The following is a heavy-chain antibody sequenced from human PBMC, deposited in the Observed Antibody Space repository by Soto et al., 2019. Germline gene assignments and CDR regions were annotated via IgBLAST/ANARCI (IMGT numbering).Heavy chain of an antibody. V-gene: IGHV4-4*02. J-gene: IGHJ4*02. CDR3: ARAGPSIVGATYLDY. D-gene: IGHD1-26*01. CDR2: IYHSGST. Sequence: SETLSLTCAVSGGSISSSNWWSWVRQPPGKGLEWIGEIYHSGSTNYNPSLKSRVTISVDKSKNQFSLKLSSVTAADTAVYYCARAGPSIVGATYLDYWGQGTLVTVSS. CDR1: GGSISSSNW.